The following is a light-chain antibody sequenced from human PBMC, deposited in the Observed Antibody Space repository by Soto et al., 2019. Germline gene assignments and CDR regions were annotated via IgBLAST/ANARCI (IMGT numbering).Light chain of an antibody. CDR1: SSNIGSND. J-gene: IGLJ1*01. CDR3: GTWDSSLIAL. CDR2: ENS. V-gene: IGLV1-51*02. Sequence: QSVLTQPPSVSAAPGQKVTISCSGNSSNIGSNDVSWYQQLPGKAPKLLIYENSQRPSGIPDRFSGSKSGTSATLGITGLQTGDEADYYSGTWDSSLIALFGTGTKDTDL.